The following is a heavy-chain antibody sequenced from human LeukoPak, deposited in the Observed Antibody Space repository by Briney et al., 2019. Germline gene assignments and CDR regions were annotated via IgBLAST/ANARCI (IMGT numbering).Heavy chain of an antibody. CDR2: IYPSDSDT. Sequence: GESLRISCKGSGYSFTSYWIGWVRQMPGKGLEWMGIIYPSDSDTRYSPSFQGQVTISADKSINTAYLQWSSLKASDTAMYYCARRRTYNAFDIWGQGAVVTVSS. J-gene: IGHJ3*02. CDR1: GYSFTSYW. CDR3: ARRRTYNAFDI. V-gene: IGHV5-51*01. D-gene: IGHD2-2*01.